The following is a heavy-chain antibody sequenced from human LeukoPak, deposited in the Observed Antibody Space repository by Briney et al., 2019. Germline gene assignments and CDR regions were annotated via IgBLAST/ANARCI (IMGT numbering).Heavy chain of an antibody. V-gene: IGHV3-7*01. CDR3: AKWRRGGWSLDY. J-gene: IGHJ4*02. CDR2: IKQDGSEK. Sequence: GGSLRLSCAASGFTFSSCWMSWFRQAPGKGLEWVANIKQDGSEKYYVDSVKGRFTISRDNAKNSLYLQMNSLRAEDTAVYYCAKWRRGGWSLDYWGQGTLVTVSS. D-gene: IGHD6-19*01. CDR1: GFTFSSCW.